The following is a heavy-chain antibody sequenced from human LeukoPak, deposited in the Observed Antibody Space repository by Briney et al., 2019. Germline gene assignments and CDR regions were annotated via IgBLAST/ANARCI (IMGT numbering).Heavy chain of an antibody. J-gene: IGHJ4*02. CDR2: ISVDNGDT. Sequence: ASVKVSCKASGYTFANYAMTWLRQAPGQGLEYMGWISVDNGDTNDAQMLQGRVTMTTDTSTNTAYMELRGLRSDDTAVYYCARANCAGDCYLKHWGQGTLVTVSS. CDR1: GYTFANYA. CDR3: ARANCAGDCYLKH. V-gene: IGHV1-18*01. D-gene: IGHD2-21*02.